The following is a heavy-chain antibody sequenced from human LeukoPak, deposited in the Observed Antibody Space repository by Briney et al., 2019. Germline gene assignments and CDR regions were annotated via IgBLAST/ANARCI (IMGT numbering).Heavy chain of an antibody. CDR3: AGSYHYYMDV. J-gene: IGHJ6*03. CDR2: VYYSGST. V-gene: IGHV4-39*07. Sequence: SETLSLTCIVSVGSISSSTYYWGWIRQPPGKGLEWIGFVYYSGSTSYNPSLKSRVTISEDTSKKQFSLKLSSVTAADTTVYYCAGSYHYYMDVWGKGTTVTVSS. CDR1: VGSISSSTYY.